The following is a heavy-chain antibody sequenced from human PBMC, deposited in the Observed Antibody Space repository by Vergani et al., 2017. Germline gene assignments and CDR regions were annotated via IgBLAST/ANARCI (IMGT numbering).Heavy chain of an antibody. V-gene: IGHV3-9*01. J-gene: IGHJ4*02. CDR3: AKDTGSSGVVN. Sequence: EVQLVESGGGLVQPGRSLRLSCAASGFTFDDYAMHWVRQAPGKGLEWVSGISWNSGSIGYADSVKGRFTISTDNAKNSLYLQMNSLRAEDTALYYCAKDTGSSGVVNWGQGTLVTVSS. D-gene: IGHD6-19*01. CDR1: GFTFDDYA. CDR2: ISWNSGSI.